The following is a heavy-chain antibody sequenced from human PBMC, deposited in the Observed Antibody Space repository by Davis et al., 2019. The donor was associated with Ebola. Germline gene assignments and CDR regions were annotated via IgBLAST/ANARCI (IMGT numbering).Heavy chain of an antibody. D-gene: IGHD3-3*01. Sequence: SETLSLTCTVSGGSISSGGYYWSWIRQHPGKGLEWIGYIYYSGSTYYNPSLKSRVTISVDTSKNQFSLKLSPVTAADTAVYYCARDSPSRFRCLEWPRNGMDGWGQGTTVTVSS. CDR3: ARDSPSRFRCLEWPRNGMDG. CDR1: GGSISSGGYY. J-gene: IGHJ6*02. CDR2: IYYSGST. V-gene: IGHV4-31*03.